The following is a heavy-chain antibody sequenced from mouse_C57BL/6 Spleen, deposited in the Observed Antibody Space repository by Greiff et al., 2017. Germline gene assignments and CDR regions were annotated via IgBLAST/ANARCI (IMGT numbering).Heavy chain of an antibody. CDR2: IYPGSGNT. CDR1: GYSFTSYY. J-gene: IGHJ4*01. Sequence: QVQLKESGPELVKPGASVKISCKASGYSFTSYYIHWVKQRPGQGLEWIGWIYPGSGNTKYNEKFKGKATLTADTSSSTAYMQLSSLTSEDSAVYYGAREDRYAMDDWGQGTSVTVSS. V-gene: IGHV1-66*01. CDR3: AREDRYAMDD.